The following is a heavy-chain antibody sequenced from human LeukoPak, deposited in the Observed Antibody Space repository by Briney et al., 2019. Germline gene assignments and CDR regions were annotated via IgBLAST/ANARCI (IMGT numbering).Heavy chain of an antibody. J-gene: IGHJ4*02. V-gene: IGHV4-4*07. Sequence: KTSETLSLTCTVSGGSISSYYWSWIRQPAGKGMEWIGRIYTSGSTNYNPSLKSRVTMSVDTSKNQFSLKLSSVTAADTAVYYCARDLSGYGSGGYPFDYWGQGTLVTVSS. D-gene: IGHD3-10*01. CDR3: ARDLSGYGSGGYPFDY. CDR2: IYTSGST. CDR1: GGSISSYY.